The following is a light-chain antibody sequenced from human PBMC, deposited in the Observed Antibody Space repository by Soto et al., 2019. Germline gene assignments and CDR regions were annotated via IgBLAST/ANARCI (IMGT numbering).Light chain of an antibody. Sequence: DIQMTQSPSTLSACVGDRVTITCRASQSITTWLAWYQQKPGKAPKVLIYKTSSLQSGVPSRFSGSGSGTEFTLTISSLQPDDFATYYCQQYNSYPLTFGQGTKVEIK. J-gene: IGKJ1*01. V-gene: IGKV1-5*03. CDR2: KTS. CDR3: QQYNSYPLT. CDR1: QSITTW.